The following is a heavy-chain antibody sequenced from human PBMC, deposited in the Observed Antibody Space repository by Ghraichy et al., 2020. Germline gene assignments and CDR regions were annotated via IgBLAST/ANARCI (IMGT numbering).Heavy chain of an antibody. CDR2: ISWNSGSI. Sequence: GGSLRLSCAASGFTFDDYAMHWVRQAPGKGLEWVSGISWNSGSIGYADSVKGRFTISRDNAKNSLYLQMNSLRAEDTALYYCAKDKYWGFRLGYFDYWCQGTRVTVSS. CDR3: AKDKYWGFRLGYFDY. D-gene: IGHD7-27*01. V-gene: IGHV3-9*01. CDR1: GFTFDDYA. J-gene: IGHJ4*02.